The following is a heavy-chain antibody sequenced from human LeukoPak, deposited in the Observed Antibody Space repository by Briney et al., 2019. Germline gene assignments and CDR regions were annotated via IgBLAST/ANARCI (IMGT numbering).Heavy chain of an antibody. CDR1: GFTFTSYA. CDR2: LAYDGTNE. D-gene: IGHD3-10*01. J-gene: IGHJ4*02. Sequence: PGKSLRLSCAASGFTFTSYAMHWVRQAPGKGLEWVALLAYDGTNEYYAHSVKGRFTISRDNSNNTVSLQMNSLRLDDTAVYYCARGGPLGDTNRFDFWGQGTLVTVSS. CDR3: ARGGPLGDTNRFDF. V-gene: IGHV3-30*04.